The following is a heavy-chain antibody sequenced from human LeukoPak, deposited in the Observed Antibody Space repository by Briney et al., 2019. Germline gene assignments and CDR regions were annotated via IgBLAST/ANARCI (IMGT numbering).Heavy chain of an antibody. D-gene: IGHD1-26*01. CDR3: ARDEVGALQNDY. CDR1: GFTFSSYS. Sequence: KPGGSLRLSCAASGFTFSSYSMNWVRQAPGKGLEWVSSISSSSSYIYYADSVKGRFTISRDNAKNSLYLQMNSLRAEDTAVYYCARDEVGALQNDYWGQGTLVTVSS. J-gene: IGHJ4*02. CDR2: ISSSSSYI. V-gene: IGHV3-21*01.